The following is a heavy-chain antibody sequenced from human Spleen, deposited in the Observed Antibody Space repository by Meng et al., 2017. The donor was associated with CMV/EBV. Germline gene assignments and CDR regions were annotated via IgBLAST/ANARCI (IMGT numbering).Heavy chain of an antibody. J-gene: IGHJ4*02. V-gene: IGHV3-9*01. CDR3: ARESSSTAAFDY. CDR2: ISWNSGNI. Sequence: SLKISCAASGFTFDDYAMHWVRQAPGKGLEWVSGISWNSGNIGYADSVKGRFTISRDNAKNSLYLQMNSLRAEDTAVYYCARESSSTAAFDYWGQGTLVTVSS. D-gene: IGHD6-13*01. CDR1: GFTFDDYA.